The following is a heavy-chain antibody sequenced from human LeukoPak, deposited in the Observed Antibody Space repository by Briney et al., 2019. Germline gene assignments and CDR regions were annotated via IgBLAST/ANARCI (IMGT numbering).Heavy chain of an antibody. V-gene: IGHV3-53*01. Sequence: AGGSLRLSGAASGFTVSSNYMSWVRQAPGKGLEWVSVIYRGGSTYYAHSVKGRLTTSRDHSKHTLYLQMNSLTAEDTAVYYCAREGQDSSGYKHFDYWGQGTLVTVSS. CDR3: AREGQDSSGYKHFDY. CDR2: IYRGGST. CDR1: GFTVSSNY. D-gene: IGHD3-22*01. J-gene: IGHJ4*02.